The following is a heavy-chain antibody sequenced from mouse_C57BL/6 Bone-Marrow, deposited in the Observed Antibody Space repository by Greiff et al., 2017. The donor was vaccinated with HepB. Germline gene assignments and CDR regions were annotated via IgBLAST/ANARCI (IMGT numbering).Heavy chain of an antibody. V-gene: IGHV1-63*01. Sequence: QVQLQQSGAELVRPGTSVKMSCKASGYTFTNYWIGWAKQRPGHGLEWIGDIYPGGGYTNYNEKFKGKATLTADKSSSTAYMQFSSLTSEDSAIYYCARYDGRSYYAMDYWGQRTSVTVSS. J-gene: IGHJ4*01. CDR3: ARYDGRSYYAMDY. CDR2: IYPGGGYT. CDR1: GYTFTNYW. D-gene: IGHD2-3*01.